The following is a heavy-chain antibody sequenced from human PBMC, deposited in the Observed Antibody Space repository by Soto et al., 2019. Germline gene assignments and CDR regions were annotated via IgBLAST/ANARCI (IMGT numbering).Heavy chain of an antibody. Sequence: GGSLRLSCAASGFTFSSYGMHWVRQAPGKGLEWVAVISYDGSNKYYADSVKGRFTISRDNSKNTLYLQMKSLRAEDTAVYYCATAMGNYYYGMDVWGQGTTVTVSS. CDR1: GFTFSSYG. J-gene: IGHJ6*02. CDR2: ISYDGSNK. V-gene: IGHV3-30*03. CDR3: ATAMGNYYYGMDV. D-gene: IGHD3-10*01.